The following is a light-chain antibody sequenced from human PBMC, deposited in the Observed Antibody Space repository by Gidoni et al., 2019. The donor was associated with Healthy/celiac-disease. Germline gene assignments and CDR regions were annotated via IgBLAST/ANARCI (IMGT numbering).Light chain of an antibody. V-gene: IGKV6-21*01. CDR2: YAP. Sequence: QSPKHLIKYAPQSFSGVPSRFSGSGSGTDFTLTINSLEDEDAATYYYHQSSSIPERTFGEXTKVEIK. CDR3: HQSSSIPERT. J-gene: IGKJ4*01.